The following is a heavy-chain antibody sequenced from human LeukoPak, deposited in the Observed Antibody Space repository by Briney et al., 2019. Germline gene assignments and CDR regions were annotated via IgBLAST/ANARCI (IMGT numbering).Heavy chain of an antibody. CDR1: GFTFGDYA. CDR3: TRGGPPSLGQLAVDY. CDR2: IRSKAYGGTT. D-gene: IGHD6-13*01. Sequence: PGGSLRLSCTASGFTFGDYAMSWFRQAPGKGLEWVGFIRSKAYGGTTEYAASVKGRFTISRDDSKSIAYLQMNSLKTEDTAVYYCTRGGPPSLGQLAVDYWGQGTLVTVSS. V-gene: IGHV3-49*03. J-gene: IGHJ4*02.